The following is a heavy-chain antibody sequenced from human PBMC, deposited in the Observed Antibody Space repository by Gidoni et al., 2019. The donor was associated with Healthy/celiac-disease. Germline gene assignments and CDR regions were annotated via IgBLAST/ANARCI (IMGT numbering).Heavy chain of an antibody. J-gene: IGHJ4*02. D-gene: IGHD5-18*01. CDR3: ARDGSYGYYFDY. CDR2: IIPIFGTA. Sequence: QVQLVQSGAEVKKPGSSVKVSCKASGGTFSSYAISWVRQAPGQGLEWMGGIIPIFGTANYAQKFQGRVTITAEEATSTAYMELSSLRSEDTAVYYWARDGSYGYYFDYWGQGTLVTVSS. CDR1: GGTFSSYA. V-gene: IGHV1-69*01.